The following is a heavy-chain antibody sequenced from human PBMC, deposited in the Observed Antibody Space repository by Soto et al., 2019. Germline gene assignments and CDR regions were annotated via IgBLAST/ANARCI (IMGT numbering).Heavy chain of an antibody. J-gene: IGHJ4*02. Sequence: GGSLRLSCAASGFTFSSYWMSWVRQAPGKGLEWVANIKQDGSEKYYVDSVKGRFTISRDNAKNSLYLQMNSLRAEDTAVYYCARHIVVVPAAQNFDYWGQGTLVTVSS. CDR1: GFTFSSYW. CDR2: IKQDGSEK. CDR3: ARHIVVVPAAQNFDY. V-gene: IGHV3-7*01. D-gene: IGHD2-2*01.